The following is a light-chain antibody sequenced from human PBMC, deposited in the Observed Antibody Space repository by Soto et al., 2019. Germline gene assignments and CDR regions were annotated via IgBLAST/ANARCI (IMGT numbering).Light chain of an antibody. CDR2: DVS. J-gene: IGLJ2*01. CDR3: NSYTSSRTVV. Sequence: QSALTQPASVSGSPGQSITISCTGTSSDVGGYNYVSWYQQHPGKAPKLMIYDVSNRPSGVSNRFSGSKSGNTATLTISGLQAEDEAYYYCNSYTSSRTVVFGAGTKLTVL. V-gene: IGLV2-14*01. CDR1: SSDVGGYNY.